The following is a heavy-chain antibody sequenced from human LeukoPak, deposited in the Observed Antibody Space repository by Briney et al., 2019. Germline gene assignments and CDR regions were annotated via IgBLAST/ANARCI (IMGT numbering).Heavy chain of an antibody. V-gene: IGHV3-23*01. D-gene: IGHD2/OR15-2a*01. CDR1: GFTFTSYA. J-gene: IGHJ4*02. CDR3: ARSHYYNSNFPPDY. CDR2: ISAGDDST. Sequence: GGSLRLSCVVSGFTFTSYAMSWVRQAPGKGLEWVSYISAGDDSTPYAGSVKGRFTISRDKSKNTLYLQMNSLRADDTAVYYCARSHYYNSNFPPDYWGQGTLVTVSS.